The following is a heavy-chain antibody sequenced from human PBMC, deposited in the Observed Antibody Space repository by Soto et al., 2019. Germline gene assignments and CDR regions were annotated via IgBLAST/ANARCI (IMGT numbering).Heavy chain of an antibody. D-gene: IGHD4-17*01. CDR3: AREANTLRIIYYYYMDV. Sequence: PGGSLRLSCAASGFTFSTYWMSWVRQAPGKGLEWVANITQDGSEKYYVDTVKGRFTISRDNAKNSLYLQMNSLRAEDTAVYYCAREANTLRIIYYYYMDVWGKGTTVTVSS. CDR1: GFTFSTYW. V-gene: IGHV3-7*01. CDR2: ITQDGSEK. J-gene: IGHJ6*03.